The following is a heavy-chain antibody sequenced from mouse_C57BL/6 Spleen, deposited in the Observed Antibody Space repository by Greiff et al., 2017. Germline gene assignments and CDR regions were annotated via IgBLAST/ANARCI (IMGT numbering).Heavy chain of an antibody. D-gene: IGHD1-1*01. V-gene: IGHV5-6*01. CDR2: ISSGGSYT. CDR1: GFTFSSYG. CDR3: ARHATTVVAIDY. Sequence: EVKLMESGGDLVKPGGSLKLSCAASGFTFSSYGMSWVRQTPDKRLEWVATISSGGSYTYYPDSVKGRFTISRDNAKNTLYLQMSSLKSEDTAMYYCARHATTVVAIDYWGQGTTLTVSS. J-gene: IGHJ2*01.